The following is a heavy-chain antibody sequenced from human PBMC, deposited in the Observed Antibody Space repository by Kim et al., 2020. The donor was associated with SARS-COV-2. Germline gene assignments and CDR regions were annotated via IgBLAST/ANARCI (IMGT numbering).Heavy chain of an antibody. CDR3: ARPIGTAAAGTGLDY. Sequence: ASVKVSCKASGYTFTSYYMHWVRQAPGQGLEWMGIINPSGGSTSYAQKFQGRVTMTRDTSTSTVYMELSSLRSEDTAVYYCARPIGTAAAGTGLDYWGQETLVTVSS. V-gene: IGHV1-46*01. CDR1: GYTFTSYY. D-gene: IGHD6-13*01. J-gene: IGHJ4*02. CDR2: INPSGGST.